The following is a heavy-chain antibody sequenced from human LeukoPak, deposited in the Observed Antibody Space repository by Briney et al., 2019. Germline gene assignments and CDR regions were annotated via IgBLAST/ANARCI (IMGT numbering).Heavy chain of an antibody. D-gene: IGHD3-10*01. Sequence: GGSLRLSCAASEFTFSVYGMHWVRQAPGKGLEWVAIISYDGTNKYYADSVKGRFTISRDNSKNTLCLQMSSLRAEDTAAYYCAKDRGGYFDYWGQGTLVTVSS. V-gene: IGHV3-30*18. CDR3: AKDRGGYFDY. CDR2: ISYDGTNK. J-gene: IGHJ4*02. CDR1: EFTFSVYG.